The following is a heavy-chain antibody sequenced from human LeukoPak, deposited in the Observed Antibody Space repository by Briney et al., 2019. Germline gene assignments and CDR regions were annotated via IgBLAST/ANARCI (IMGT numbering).Heavy chain of an antibody. V-gene: IGHV4-59*08. J-gene: IGHJ4*02. Sequence: SETLSLTCTVSGGSISSYYWSWIRQSPGTGLEWIAYIYYSGSTNYNPSLKSRVTMSVDTSKNQFSLKLRSVTAADTAVYYRARHKGTANTYGYFDYWGQGALVTVSS. CDR2: IYYSGST. D-gene: IGHD5-18*01. CDR1: GGSISSYY. CDR3: ARHKGTANTYGYFDY.